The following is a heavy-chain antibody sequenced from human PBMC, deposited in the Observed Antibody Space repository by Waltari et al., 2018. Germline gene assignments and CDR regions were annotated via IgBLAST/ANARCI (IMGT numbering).Heavy chain of an antibody. CDR1: GWSFSGSY. Sequence: QVQLQQWGAGLLKPSETLSLTCAVSGWSFSGSYWSWTRQPPGKGLEWIGEINHSGSTNYNPSLKSRVTISVDTSKNQFSLKLSSVTAADTAVYYCARWVAAAGPFDYWGQGTLVTVSS. V-gene: IGHV4-34*01. D-gene: IGHD6-13*01. CDR2: INHSGST. J-gene: IGHJ4*02. CDR3: ARWVAAAGPFDY.